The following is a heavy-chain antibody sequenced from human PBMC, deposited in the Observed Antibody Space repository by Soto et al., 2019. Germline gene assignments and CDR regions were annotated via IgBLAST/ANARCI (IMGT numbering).Heavy chain of an antibody. CDR2: ISSSSSTI. Sequence: PGGSLRLSCAASGFTFSSYSMNWVRQAPGKGLEWVSYISSSSSTIYYADSVKGRFTISRDNAKNSLYLQMNSLRDEDTAVYYCARQGAALRDYYYGMDVWGQGTTVTVSS. CDR1: GFTFSSYS. J-gene: IGHJ6*02. D-gene: IGHD6-25*01. CDR3: ARQGAALRDYYYGMDV. V-gene: IGHV3-48*02.